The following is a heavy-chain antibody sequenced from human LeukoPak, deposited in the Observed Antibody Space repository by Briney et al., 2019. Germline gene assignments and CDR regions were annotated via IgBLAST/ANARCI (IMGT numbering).Heavy chain of an antibody. D-gene: IGHD6-13*01. J-gene: IGHJ4*02. CDR3: VRTQDRIAARS. CDR1: GFTFTSNW. CDR2: IYPRDSDT. Sequence: GESLKISCKSSGFTFTSNWISWVRQMPGKGLEWMGVIYPRDSDTRYSPSFQGQVTISADKSINTAYLQWSSLKASDTAIYYCVRTQDRIAARSWGQGTLVTVSS. V-gene: IGHV5-51*01.